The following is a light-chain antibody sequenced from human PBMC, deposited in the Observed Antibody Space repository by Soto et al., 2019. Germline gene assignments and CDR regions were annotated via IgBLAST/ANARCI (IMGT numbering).Light chain of an antibody. CDR2: GAS. CDR1: QSVSSSY. V-gene: IGKV3-20*01. J-gene: IGKJ4*01. CDR3: HQYDSSPLT. Sequence: EIVLTQSPGTLSLSPGERATLSCRASQSVSSSYLAWYQQKPGQAPRLPIYGASSRATGIPDRFSGSGSGTDFTLTISRLEPEEFAVYYWHQYDSSPLTFGGGTKVEIK.